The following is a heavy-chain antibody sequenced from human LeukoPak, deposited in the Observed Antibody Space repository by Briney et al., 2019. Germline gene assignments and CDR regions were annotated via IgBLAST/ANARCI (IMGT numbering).Heavy chain of an antibody. CDR3: ARWNGSGSYYNSYYFDY. J-gene: IGHJ4*02. V-gene: IGHV4-4*02. D-gene: IGHD3-10*01. CDR2: IYHSGST. CDR1: GGSISSSNW. Sequence: PSETLSLTCAVSGGSISSSNWWSWVRQPPGKGLEWMGEIYHSGSTNYNPSLKSRVTISVDKSENQFSLKLSSVTAADTAVYYCARWNGSGSYYNSYYFDYWGQGTLVTVSS.